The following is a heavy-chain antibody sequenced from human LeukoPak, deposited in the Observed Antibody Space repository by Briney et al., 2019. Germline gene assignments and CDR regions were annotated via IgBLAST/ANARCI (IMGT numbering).Heavy chain of an antibody. CDR2: IIPIFGTA. D-gene: IGHD3-9*01. Sequence: SVKVSCKASGGTFSSYAISWVRQAPGQGLEWMGGIIPIFGTANYAQKFQGRVTITADESTSTAYMELSSLRSENTAVYYCARVPPPSYYDILTGYFLLDYWDQGTLVTVSS. V-gene: IGHV1-69*13. CDR3: ARVPPPSYYDILTGYFLLDY. CDR1: GGTFSSYA. J-gene: IGHJ4*02.